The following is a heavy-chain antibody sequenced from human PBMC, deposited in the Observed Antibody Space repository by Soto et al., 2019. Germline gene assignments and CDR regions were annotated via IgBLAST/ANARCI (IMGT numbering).Heavy chain of an antibody. CDR2: INHSGST. CDR1: GGSFSGYY. CDR3: AREKAHIVATTHFDY. V-gene: IGHV4-34*01. Sequence: TSETLSLTCAVYGGSFSGYYWSLIRQPPGKGLEWIGEINHSGSTNYNPSLKSRVTISVDTSKNQFSLKLSSVTAADTAVYYCAREKAHIVATTHFDYWGQGTLVTVSS. J-gene: IGHJ4*02. D-gene: IGHD5-12*01.